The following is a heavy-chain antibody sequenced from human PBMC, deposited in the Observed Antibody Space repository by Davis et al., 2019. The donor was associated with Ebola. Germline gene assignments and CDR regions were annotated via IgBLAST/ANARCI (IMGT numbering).Heavy chain of an antibody. D-gene: IGHD3-3*01. CDR1: GYTFTNYG. J-gene: IGHJ4*02. V-gene: IGHV1-69*04. Sequence: AASVKVSCKASGYTFTNYGITWVRQAPGQGLEWMGRIIPILGIANYAQKFQGRVTITADKSTSTAYMELSSLRSEDTAVYYCAGGAVIIPDYWGQGTLVTVSS. CDR3: AGGAVIIPDY. CDR2: IIPILGIA.